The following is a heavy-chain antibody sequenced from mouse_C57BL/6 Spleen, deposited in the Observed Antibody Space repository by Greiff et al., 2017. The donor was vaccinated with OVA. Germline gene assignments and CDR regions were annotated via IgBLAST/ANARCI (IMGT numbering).Heavy chain of an antibody. J-gene: IGHJ1*03. V-gene: IGHV1-5*01. CDR1: GYTFTSYW. Sequence: EVQLQQSGTVLARPGASVKMSCKTSGYTFTSYWMHWVKQRPGQGLEWIGAIYPGNSDTSYNQKFKGKAKLTAVTSASTAYMELSSLTNEDSAVYYCTRSSAYYSNYEWYFDVWGTGTTVTVSS. D-gene: IGHD2-5*01. CDR2: IYPGNSDT. CDR3: TRSSAYYSNYEWYFDV.